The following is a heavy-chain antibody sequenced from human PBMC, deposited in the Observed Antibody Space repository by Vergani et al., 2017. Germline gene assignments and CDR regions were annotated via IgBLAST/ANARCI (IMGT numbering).Heavy chain of an antibody. CDR1: VFTFSSHA. Sequence: EVQLLQSEGAVVQPGGSLILSCVASVFTFSSHALSWVRQGHGQGLEWVSSIKNTGYSTHYAESVKGRFTISRDNSKNTLYLQLNSLRVEDTAVYYCGRGSDNYNGGQGTLVTVSS. V-gene: IGHV3-23*01. CDR2: IKNTGYST. J-gene: IGHJ4*02. CDR3: GRGSDNYN. D-gene: IGHD5-24*01.